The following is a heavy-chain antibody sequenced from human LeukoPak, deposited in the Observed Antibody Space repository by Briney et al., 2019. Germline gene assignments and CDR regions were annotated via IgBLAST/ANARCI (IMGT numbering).Heavy chain of an antibody. CDR1: GFTFSSYE. D-gene: IGHD4-23*01. CDR2: ISSSSSYI. J-gene: IGHJ4*02. Sequence: GGSLRLSCAASGFTFSSYEMNWVRQAPGKGLEWVSSISSSSSYIYYADSVKGRFTISRDNAKNSLYLQMNSLRAEDTAVYYCARDNDYGGEIDYWGQGTLVTVSS. V-gene: IGHV3-21*01. CDR3: ARDNDYGGEIDY.